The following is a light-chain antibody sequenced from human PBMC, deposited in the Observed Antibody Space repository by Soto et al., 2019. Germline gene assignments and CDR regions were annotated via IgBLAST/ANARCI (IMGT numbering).Light chain of an antibody. CDR2: GAS. V-gene: IGKV1-12*01. J-gene: IGKJ1*01. Sequence: IQMTQSPSSLSASVGDRVTITCRASRDISNSLAWYQQTPGKAPKLLLRGASSLHRGVPSRFSGGGAGTEFTLTISSLQPEDFATYYCQQTSAFPRTFGQGTTVDIK. CDR1: RDISNS. CDR3: QQTSAFPRT.